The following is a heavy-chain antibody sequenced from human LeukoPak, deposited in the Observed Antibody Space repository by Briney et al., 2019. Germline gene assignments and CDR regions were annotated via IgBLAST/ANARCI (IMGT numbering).Heavy chain of an antibody. CDR2: ISFDGSYK. V-gene: IGHV3-30*04. CDR3: ARETLDALDL. J-gene: IGHJ3*01. Sequence: TGGSLRLSCTASGFTISGDAMHWVRQAPGKGLQWVAHISFDGSYKYYADSAKGRFTISRDNSKNTLYLQMNSLRTDDTALFYCARETLDALDLWGPGTLVTVSS. CDR1: GFTISGDA.